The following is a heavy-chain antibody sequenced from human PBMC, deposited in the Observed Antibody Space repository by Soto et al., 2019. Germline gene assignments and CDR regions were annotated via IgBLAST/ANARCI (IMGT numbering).Heavy chain of an antibody. J-gene: IGHJ6*02. V-gene: IGHV3-48*02. D-gene: IGHD1-26*01. Sequence: GGSLRLSGAASGFTFSSYAMSWVRQAPGKGLEWVSYISSSRTSIYYADSVKGRFTISRDNAKNSLYLQMNSLRDEDTAVYYCARFSHFSGYFGMDVWGQGTTVTVSS. CDR1: GFTFSSYA. CDR2: ISSSRTSI. CDR3: ARFSHFSGYFGMDV.